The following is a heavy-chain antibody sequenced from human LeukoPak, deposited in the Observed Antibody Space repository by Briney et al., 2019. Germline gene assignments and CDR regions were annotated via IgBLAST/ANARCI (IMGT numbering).Heavy chain of an antibody. V-gene: IGHV1-46*01. Sequence: ASVKVSCKASGYTFTSYYMHWVRQAPGQGLEWMGIINPSGGSTSYAQKFQGRVTMTRDTSTSTVYMELSSLRSEDTAVYYCAADAPTNYYDFWSGYYDGGYGYYYGMDVWGQGTTVTVSS. D-gene: IGHD3-3*01. CDR3: AADAPTNYYDFWSGYYDGGYGYYYGMDV. CDR1: GYTFTSYY. J-gene: IGHJ6*02. CDR2: INPSGGST.